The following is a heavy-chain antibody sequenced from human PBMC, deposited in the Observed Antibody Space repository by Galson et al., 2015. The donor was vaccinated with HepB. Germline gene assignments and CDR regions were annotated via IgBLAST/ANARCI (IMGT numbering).Heavy chain of an antibody. J-gene: IGHJ3*02. CDR3: ARELPPHAFDI. CDR1: GFTFSSYA. V-gene: IGHV3-30*04. CDR2: ISYDGSNK. Sequence: SLRLSCAASGFTFSSYAMHWVRQAPGKGLEWVAVISYDGSNKYYADSVKGRFTISRDNSKNTLYLQMNSLRAEDTAVYYCARELPPHAFDICGPGTMVTASS.